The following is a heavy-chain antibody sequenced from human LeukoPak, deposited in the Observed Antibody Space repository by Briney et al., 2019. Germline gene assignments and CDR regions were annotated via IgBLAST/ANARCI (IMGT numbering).Heavy chain of an antibody. CDR2: ISYDGSNK. V-gene: IGHV3-30*01. D-gene: IGHD1-26*01. CDR3: AREGLTGGATQFDY. Sequence: GRSLRLSCAASGFTFSSYAMHWVRQAPGKGLEWVAVISYDGSNKYYADSVKGRFTISRDNSKNTLYLQMNSLRAEDTAVYYCAREGLTGGATQFDYWGQGTLVTVSS. CDR1: GFTFSSYA. J-gene: IGHJ4*02.